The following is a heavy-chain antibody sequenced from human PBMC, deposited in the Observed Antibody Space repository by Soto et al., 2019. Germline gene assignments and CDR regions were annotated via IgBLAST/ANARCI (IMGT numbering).Heavy chain of an antibody. CDR1: GGSISSGGYY. Sequence: SETLSLTCTVSGGSISSGGYYWSWIRQHPGKGLEWIGYIYYSGSTYYNPSLKSRVTISVDTSKNQFSLKLSSVTAADTAVYYCARGSGGYCSGGSCPKSDYYYYMDVWGKGTTVTVSS. V-gene: IGHV4-31*03. CDR3: ARGSGGYCSGGSCPKSDYYYYMDV. CDR2: IYYSGST. J-gene: IGHJ6*03. D-gene: IGHD2-15*01.